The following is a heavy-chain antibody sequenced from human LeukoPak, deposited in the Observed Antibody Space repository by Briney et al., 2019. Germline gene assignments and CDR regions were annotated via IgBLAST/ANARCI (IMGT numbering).Heavy chain of an antibody. V-gene: IGHV4-61*01. Sequence: KPSETLSLTCTVSGGSVSSGSYYWSWIRQPPGKGLEWIGYIYYSGSTNYNPSLKSRVTISVDTSKNQFSLKLSSVTAADTAVYYCARYGYYYDIQGYYFDYWGQGTLVTVSS. D-gene: IGHD3-22*01. CDR3: ARYGYYYDIQGYYFDY. CDR2: IYYSGST. CDR1: GGSVSSGSYY. J-gene: IGHJ4*02.